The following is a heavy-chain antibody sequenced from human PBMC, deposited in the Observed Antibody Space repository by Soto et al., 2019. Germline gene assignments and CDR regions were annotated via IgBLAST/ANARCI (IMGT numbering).Heavy chain of an antibody. CDR3: AKEIIAVAPYDYYSYYGMDV. J-gene: IGHJ6*02. Sequence: PGVSLRLSCAASGFTFSSYAMSWVRQAPGKGLEWVSAISGSGGSTYYADSVKGRFTISRDNSKNTLYLQMNSLRAEDTAVYYCAKEIIAVAPYDYYSYYGMDVWGQGSRVTVSS. CDR2: ISGSGGST. D-gene: IGHD6-19*01. V-gene: IGHV3-23*01. CDR1: GFTFSSYA.